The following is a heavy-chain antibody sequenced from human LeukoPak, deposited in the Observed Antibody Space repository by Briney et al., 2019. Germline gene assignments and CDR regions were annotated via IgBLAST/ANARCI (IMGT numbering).Heavy chain of an antibody. CDR3: ARLTGRWLHHAFDI. CDR1: GGSISSYY. CDR2: IYTSGST. V-gene: IGHV4-4*07. D-gene: IGHD5-24*01. Sequence: SETLSLTCTISGGSISSYYWSWIRQPAGKGLEWIGRIYTSGSTNYNPSLKSRVTMSVDTSTNQFSLKLSSVTAADTAVYYCARLTGRWLHHAFDIWGQGTMVSVSS. J-gene: IGHJ3*02.